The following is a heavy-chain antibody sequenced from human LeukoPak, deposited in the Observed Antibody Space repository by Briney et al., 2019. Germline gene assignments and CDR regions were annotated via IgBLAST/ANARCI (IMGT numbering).Heavy chain of an antibody. J-gene: IGHJ4*02. CDR1: GFSFTHFG. D-gene: IGHD2-15*01. CDR2: IGSDGNKK. Sequence: GESLRLSCAASGFSFTHFGMHWVRQAPGKGLEWVAFIGSDGNKKYFADSVKGRLTISRDNSKNVLFLQLNSLRAEDTAVYYCAKDGYCSGGACYSWHFDSWGLGTLVTVSS. V-gene: IGHV3-30*02. CDR3: AKDGYCSGGACYSWHFDS.